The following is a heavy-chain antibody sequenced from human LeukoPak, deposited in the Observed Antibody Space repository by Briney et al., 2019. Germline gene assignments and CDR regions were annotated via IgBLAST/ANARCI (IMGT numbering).Heavy chain of an antibody. V-gene: IGHV3-48*02. D-gene: IGHD3-10*01. CDR1: GFTFSSSN. CDR3: ARGWGE. J-gene: IGHJ4*02. Sequence: GGSLRLSCAASGFTFSSSNMHWVRQAPGKGLEWVSFISGTSTAIYYADSVKGRFTISRDIARTSLYLQMNSLRDEDTAVYYCARGWGEGGQGTLVTVSS. CDR2: ISGTSTAI.